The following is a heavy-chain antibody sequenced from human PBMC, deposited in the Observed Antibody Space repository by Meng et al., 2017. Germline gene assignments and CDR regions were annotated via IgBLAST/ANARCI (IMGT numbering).Heavy chain of an antibody. D-gene: IGHD6-25*01. J-gene: IGHJ4*02. V-gene: IGHV1-2*06. Sequence: MRSGAELHKPVAIETVSGKPSRYDSTEHYILWARRDPGQGLEWMGRINPKSGDTNYAQKFQARVTMTVDTSISTAYMELSGLRSDDTAMYYCARDEDISAAGKLFGDYWGQGTLVTVSS. CDR1: RYDSTEHY. CDR2: INPKSGDT. CDR3: ARDEDISAAGKLFGDY.